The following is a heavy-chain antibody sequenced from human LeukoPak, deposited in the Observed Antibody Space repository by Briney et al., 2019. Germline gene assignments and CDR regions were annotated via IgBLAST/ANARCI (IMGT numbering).Heavy chain of an antibody. CDR2: IGPKSGGT. J-gene: IGHJ5*02. Sequence: ASVKVSCKPYGYTFTDYYIHWVRQAPGQGLEWMGWIGPKSGGTNYAQRFQGRVTMTRDTSISTIYMELSSLTSDDTAVYYCVRGVQLGLGKYFDPWGQGTLVTVS. CDR3: VRGVQLGLGKYFDP. D-gene: IGHD1-1*01. CDR1: GYTFTDYY. V-gene: IGHV1-2*02.